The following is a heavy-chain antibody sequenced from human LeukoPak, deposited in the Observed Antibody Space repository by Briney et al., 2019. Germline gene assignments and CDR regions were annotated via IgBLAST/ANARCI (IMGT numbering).Heavy chain of an antibody. CDR2: MNGDGSNI. CDR1: GFTFSYSW. Sequence: GGSLRLSCAASGFTFSYSWMTWVRQAPGKGLEWVANMNGDGSNIYYVDSVRGRFTVSRDNAKNTVSLQMNSLRVEDTAVYYCVRGGWNHAMDVWGRGTTVTVSS. V-gene: IGHV3-7*01. CDR3: VRGGWNHAMDV. D-gene: IGHD1-1*01. J-gene: IGHJ6*02.